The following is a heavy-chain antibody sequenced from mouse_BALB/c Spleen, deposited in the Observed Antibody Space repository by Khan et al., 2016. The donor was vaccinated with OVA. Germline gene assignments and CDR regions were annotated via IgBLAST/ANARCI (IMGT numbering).Heavy chain of an antibody. CDR2: IYPGNGYT. V-gene: IGHV1S134*01. J-gene: IGHJ2*01. CDR1: GNTFTSYG. Sequence: EVQLQESGAELGRPGSSVKLSCKTSGNTFTSYGIKWVKQRPGQGLEWIGYIYPGNGYTEYNEKFQGKAILTSDTSSSTAYMQLRSLTSEDSAIYFGTTAYYRYYLDYWGQGTTRTVSS. CDR3: TTAYYRYYLDY. D-gene: IGHD2-14*01.